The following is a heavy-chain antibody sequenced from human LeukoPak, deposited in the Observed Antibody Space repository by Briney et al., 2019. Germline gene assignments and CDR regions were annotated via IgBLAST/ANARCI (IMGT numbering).Heavy chain of an antibody. CDR3: ARLPPLNYYDSSGDDAFVI. D-gene: IGHD3-22*01. V-gene: IGHV4-39*01. J-gene: IGHJ3*02. CDR1: GVSISSSSYY. Sequence: PSETLSLTCTVSGVSISSSSYYWGWIRQPPGKGLEWIGSIYYSGSTYYNPSLKSRVTISVDTSKNQFSLKLSSVTAADTAVYYCARLPPLNYYDSSGDDAFVIWGQGTMVPVSS. CDR2: IYYSGST.